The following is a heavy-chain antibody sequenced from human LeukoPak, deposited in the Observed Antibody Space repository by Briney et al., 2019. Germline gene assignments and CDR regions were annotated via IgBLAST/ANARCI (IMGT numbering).Heavy chain of an antibody. V-gene: IGHV4-30-2*01. CDR3: ARDPNYYGSGSYYVPAPL. D-gene: IGHD3-10*01. J-gene: IGHJ4*02. CDR2: IYHSGST. CDR1: GGSISSGGYY. Sequence: SETLSLTCTVSGGSISSGGYYWSWIRQPPGKGLEWIGYIYHSGSTYYNPSLKSRVTISVDRSKNQFSLKLSSVTAADTAVYYCARDPNYYGSGSYYVPAPLWGQGTLVTVSS.